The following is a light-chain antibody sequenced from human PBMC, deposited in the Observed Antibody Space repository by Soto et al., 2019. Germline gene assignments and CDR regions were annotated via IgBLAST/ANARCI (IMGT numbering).Light chain of an antibody. Sequence: QSVLTQPRSVSGSPGQSVTISCTGTSSDIGGQNFVSWYRQHPGKAPKVMIYDVTKRPSGVPDRFSGSKSGNTASLTISGLQAEDESDYYCCSYAGNYTVIFGGGTKLTVL. J-gene: IGLJ2*01. CDR3: CSYAGNYTVI. V-gene: IGLV2-11*01. CDR1: SSDIGGQNF. CDR2: DVT.